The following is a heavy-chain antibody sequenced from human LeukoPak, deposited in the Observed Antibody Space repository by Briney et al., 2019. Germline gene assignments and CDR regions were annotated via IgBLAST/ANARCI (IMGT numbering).Heavy chain of an antibody. CDR2: IYHSGGT. V-gene: IGHV4-38-2*02. Sequence: SETLSLTCTVSGYSISSGYYWDWIRPPPGRGLEWIGSIYHSGGTFYTPSLRSRVTISVDTSKNQFSLRLSSVTAADTAVYYCARGGTSSYYFAYWGQGALVTVSS. CDR1: GYSISSGYY. D-gene: IGHD6-6*01. J-gene: IGHJ4*02. CDR3: ARGGTSSYYFAY.